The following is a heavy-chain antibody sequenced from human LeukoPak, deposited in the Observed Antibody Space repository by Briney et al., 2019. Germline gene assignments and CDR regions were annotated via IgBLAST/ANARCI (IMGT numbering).Heavy chain of an antibody. CDR1: GGSIRSYY. V-gene: IGHV4-59*03. CDR3: AAVVVSGTPYFDY. D-gene: IGHD2-21*02. Sequence: SETLSLTCTVSGGSIRSYYWTWIRQPPGKGREWIGYMYYTGSTKYNPSLKSRVSISVDTSKNQFSLTLTSVTAADTAVYYCAAVVVSGTPYFDYWGQGTLVTVSS. J-gene: IGHJ4*02. CDR2: MYYTGST.